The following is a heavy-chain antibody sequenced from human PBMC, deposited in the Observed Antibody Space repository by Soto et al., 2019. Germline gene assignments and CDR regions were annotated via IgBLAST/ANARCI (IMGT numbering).Heavy chain of an antibody. CDR2: ISWNSGRI. CDR1: GFSFDDYA. CDR3: AKETGDCSGGSCYGSWDYYYGMDV. V-gene: IGHV3-9*01. D-gene: IGHD2-15*01. J-gene: IGHJ6*02. Sequence: EVQLVESGGGLVQPDRSLRLSCAASGFSFDDYAMHWVRQPPGKGLEWVSGISWNSGRIDYADSVKGRFTISRDNGKNSLYLQMNSLRAEDTALYYCAKETGDCSGGSCYGSWDYYYGMDVWGQGTTVTVSS.